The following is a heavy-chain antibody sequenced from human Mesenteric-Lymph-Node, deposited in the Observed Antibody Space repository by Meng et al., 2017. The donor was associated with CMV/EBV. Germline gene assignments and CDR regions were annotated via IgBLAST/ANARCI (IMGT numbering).Heavy chain of an antibody. CDR3: ANPSTIFGVVSPFDY. V-gene: IGHV3-23*03. J-gene: IGHJ4*02. D-gene: IGHD3-3*01. CDR2: IHSGGVTT. CDR1: GFIFSSHG. Sequence: GESLKISCAASGFIFSSHGMSWVRQPPGKGLEWVSVIHSGGVTTYYADSVKGRFTISRDDSEKTLYLQMNSLRAEDTAIYYCANPSTIFGVVSPFDYWGQGTLVTVSS.